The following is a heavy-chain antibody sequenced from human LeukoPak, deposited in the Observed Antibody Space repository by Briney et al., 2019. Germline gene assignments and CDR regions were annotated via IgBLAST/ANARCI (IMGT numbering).Heavy chain of an antibody. CDR1: GFTFSSYA. Sequence: GGSLRLSCAASGFTFSSYAMSWVRQAPGKGLEWVSAISGSGGNTYYADSVKGQFTISRDNFKNTLYLQMNNLRAEDTAVYYCARGVSWSGYGFDYWGQGTLVIVSS. J-gene: IGHJ4*02. D-gene: IGHD3-3*01. CDR3: ARGVSWSGYGFDY. V-gene: IGHV3-23*01. CDR2: ISGSGGNT.